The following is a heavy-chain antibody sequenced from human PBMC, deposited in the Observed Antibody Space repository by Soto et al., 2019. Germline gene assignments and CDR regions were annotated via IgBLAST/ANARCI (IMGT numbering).Heavy chain of an antibody. CDR2: ISYDGSNK. CDR3: ARTDSSSALDY. J-gene: IGHJ4*02. Sequence: GVSLRLSCAASGFTLNNYAMHWVRQAPGKGLEWVAVISYDGSNKYYADSVKGRFTMSRDNSENTLYLQMNSLRAEDTAVYHCARTDSSSALDYWGQGTLVTVSS. D-gene: IGHD6-6*01. V-gene: IGHV3-30-3*01. CDR1: GFTLNNYA.